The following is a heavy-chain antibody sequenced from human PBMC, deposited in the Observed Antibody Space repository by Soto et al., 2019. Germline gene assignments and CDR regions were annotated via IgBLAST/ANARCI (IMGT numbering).Heavy chain of an antibody. CDR1: GASFSGYY. Sequence: SETLSLTCAVYGASFSGYYWSWVRQPPGRGLEWIGEINHSGSTNYNPSLKSRITISVDTSKNQFSLKLNSVTAADTAVYYCARGQTHLWLRPYSYYYGMDVWGQGTTVTVSS. J-gene: IGHJ6*02. D-gene: IGHD5-18*01. V-gene: IGHV4-34*01. CDR2: INHSGST. CDR3: ARGQTHLWLRPYSYYYGMDV.